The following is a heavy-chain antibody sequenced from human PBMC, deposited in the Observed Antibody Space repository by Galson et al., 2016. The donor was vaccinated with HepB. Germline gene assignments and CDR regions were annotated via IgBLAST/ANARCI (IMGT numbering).Heavy chain of an antibody. CDR3: ANDMTTMVRGVMHY. D-gene: IGHD3-10*01. CDR1: GFTFSSYW. V-gene: IGHV3-74*01. CDR2: IDSDGITT. Sequence: SLRLSCAASGFTFSSYWMYWVRQAPGKGLVWVSRIDSDGITTAYADSVKGRFTISRDNAKNSLYLQMNSLRAEDTALYYCANDMTTMVRGVMHYWGQGTLVTVSS. J-gene: IGHJ4*02.